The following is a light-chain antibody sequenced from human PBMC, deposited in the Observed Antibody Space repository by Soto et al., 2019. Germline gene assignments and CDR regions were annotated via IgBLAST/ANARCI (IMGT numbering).Light chain of an antibody. Sequence: QSALTQPPSASGSPGQSVTISCTGTSSDIGGYDHVSWYRQDPGKAPKVMIYEVTKRPSGVPDRFSGSNSGKTASLTISGLQAEDEADYYCCSYVGARRYVFVIATKVTVL. V-gene: IGLV2-8*01. CDR3: CSYVGARRYV. J-gene: IGLJ1*01. CDR1: SSDIGGYDH. CDR2: EVT.